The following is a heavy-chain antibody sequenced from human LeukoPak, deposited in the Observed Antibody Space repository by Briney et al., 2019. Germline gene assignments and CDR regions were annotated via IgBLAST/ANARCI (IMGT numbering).Heavy chain of an antibody. J-gene: IGHJ5*02. V-gene: IGHV1-18*01. CDR2: ISAYNGNT. D-gene: IGHD3-10*01. CDR3: ARDRTMVRGVLGWFDP. CDR1: GYTFTSYG. Sequence: VASVKVSCKASGYTFTSYGISWVRQAPGQGLEWIGWISAYNGNTNYAQKLQGRVTMTTDTSTSTAYMELRSLRSDDTAVYYCARDRTMVRGVLGWFDPWGQGTLVTVSS.